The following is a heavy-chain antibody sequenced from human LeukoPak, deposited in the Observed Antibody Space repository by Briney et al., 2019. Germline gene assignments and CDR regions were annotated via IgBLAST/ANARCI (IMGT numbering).Heavy chain of an antibody. CDR3: TRGARGGDY. Sequence: GGSLRLSCAASGFTFSGYGMSWVRQAPGKGLEWVSGITSNGAGTYHADSVKGRFTISGDNSKNTLSLQMNGLRDEDTAIYYCTRGARGGDYWGQGTLVTVSS. J-gene: IGHJ4*02. CDR2: ITSNGAGT. CDR1: GFTFSGYG. D-gene: IGHD3-16*01. V-gene: IGHV3-23*01.